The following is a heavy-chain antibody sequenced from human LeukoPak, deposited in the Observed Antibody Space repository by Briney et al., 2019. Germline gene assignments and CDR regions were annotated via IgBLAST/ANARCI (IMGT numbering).Heavy chain of an antibody. Sequence: SVKVSCKASGGTFSSYAISWVRQAPGQGLEWMGRIIPILGIANYAQKFQGRVTITADKSTSTAYMELSSLRSEDTAVYYCARAHYYGTGSYYGFIYWGQGTLVTVSS. CDR1: GGTFSSYA. CDR2: IIPILGIA. D-gene: IGHD3-10*01. CDR3: ARAHYYGTGSYYGFIY. J-gene: IGHJ4*02. V-gene: IGHV1-69*04.